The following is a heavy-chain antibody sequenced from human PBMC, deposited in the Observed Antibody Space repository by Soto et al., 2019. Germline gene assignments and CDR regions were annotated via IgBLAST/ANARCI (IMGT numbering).Heavy chain of an antibody. CDR2: ISWDGGST. D-gene: IGHD1-20*01. CDR3: AKDKGSGYNWNDGVDY. CDR1: GFTFGDYA. V-gene: IGHV3-43D*04. J-gene: IGHJ4*02. Sequence: PGGSLRLSCAASGFTFGDYAMHWVRQAPGKGLEWVSLISWDGGSTYYADSVKGRFTISRDNSKNSLYLQMNSLRAEDTALYYCAKDKGSGYNWNDGVDYWGQGTLVTVSS.